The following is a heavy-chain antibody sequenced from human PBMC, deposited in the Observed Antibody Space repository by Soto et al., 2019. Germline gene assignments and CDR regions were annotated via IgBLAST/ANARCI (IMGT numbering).Heavy chain of an antibody. J-gene: IGHJ6*02. Sequence: PGGSLRLSCAASGFTFSSYAMHWVRHAPGKGLEWVAVISYDGSNKYYADSVKGRFTISRDNSKNTLYLQMNSLRAEDTAVYYCARDSGSSTSYHMYVWGQGTTVTVS. CDR1: GFTFSSYA. D-gene: IGHD2-2*01. V-gene: IGHV3-30-3*01. CDR2: ISYDGSNK. CDR3: ARDSGSSTSYHMYV.